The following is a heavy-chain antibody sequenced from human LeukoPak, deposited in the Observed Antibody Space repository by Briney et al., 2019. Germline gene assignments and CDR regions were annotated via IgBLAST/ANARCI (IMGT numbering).Heavy chain of an antibody. J-gene: IGHJ6*02. CDR3: ARHGDWASGIYRSYYYDMDV. D-gene: IGHD3-10*01. CDR2: IYPGDSYT. Sequence: GESLKISCKGSGYTFTNYWIGWVRQMPRKGLEWMGIIYPGDSYTRYSPSFQGQVTISADKSISTAFLQWSSLKASDTAIYYCARHGDWASGIYRSYYYDMDVWGQGTTVTVSS. CDR1: GYTFTNYW. V-gene: IGHV5-51*01.